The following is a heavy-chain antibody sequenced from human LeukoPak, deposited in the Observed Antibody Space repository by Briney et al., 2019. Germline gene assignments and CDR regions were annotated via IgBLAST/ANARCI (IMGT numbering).Heavy chain of an antibody. J-gene: IGHJ6*03. V-gene: IGHV5-51*01. CDR3: ARHGFYSNYDYYYYYMDV. Sequence: GESLKISCKGSGYSFTSYWIGWVRQMPGKGLEWMGIIHPGDSDTRYSPSFQGQVTISADKSISTAYLQWSSLKASDTAMYYCARHGFYSNYDYYYYYMDVWGKGTTVTVSS. CDR2: IHPGDSDT. D-gene: IGHD4-11*01. CDR1: GYSFTSYW.